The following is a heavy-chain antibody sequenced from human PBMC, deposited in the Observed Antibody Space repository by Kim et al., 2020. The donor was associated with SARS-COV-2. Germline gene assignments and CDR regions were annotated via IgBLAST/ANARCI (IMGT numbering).Heavy chain of an antibody. Sequence: GGSLRLSCAASGFTFSSYAMSWVRQAPGKGLEWVSAISGSGGSTYYADSVKGRFTISRDNSKNTLYLQMNSLRAEDTAVYYCAKDVNYYDSSGYYSAEYFQHWGQGTLVTVSS. CDR3: AKDVNYYDSSGYYSAEYFQH. CDR2: ISGSGGST. J-gene: IGHJ1*01. D-gene: IGHD3-22*01. CDR1: GFTFSSYA. V-gene: IGHV3-23*01.